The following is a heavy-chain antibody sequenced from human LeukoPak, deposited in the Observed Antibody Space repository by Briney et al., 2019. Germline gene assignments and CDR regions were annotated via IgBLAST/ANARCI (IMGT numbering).Heavy chain of an antibody. CDR3: ARRSSGSPPYYFDS. J-gene: IGHJ4*02. Sequence: GGSLRLSCEASGFSFSTYTMTWVRQAPGKGLVWVARINSDGSTTNYADYVKGRFTISRDNAKNTLYLQMNSLRAEDTAVYYCARRSSGSPPYYFDSWGQGTLVTVSS. V-gene: IGHV3-74*01. D-gene: IGHD1-26*01. CDR2: INSDGSTT. CDR1: GFSFSTYT.